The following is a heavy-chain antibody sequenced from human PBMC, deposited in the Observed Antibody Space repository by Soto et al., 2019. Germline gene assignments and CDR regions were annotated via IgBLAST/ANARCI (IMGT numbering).Heavy chain of an antibody. J-gene: IGHJ5*02. CDR2: INAGNGNT. CDR1: GYTFTSYS. CDR3: ARGRYCSGGSCHEYNWFDP. V-gene: IGHV1-3*01. D-gene: IGHD2-15*01. Sequence: SVKVSCKASGYTFTSYSMHWVRQAPGQRLEWMGWINAGNGNTKYSQKFQGRVTITRDTSASTAYMELSSLRSEDTAVYYCARGRYCSGGSCHEYNWFDPWGQGTLVTVSS.